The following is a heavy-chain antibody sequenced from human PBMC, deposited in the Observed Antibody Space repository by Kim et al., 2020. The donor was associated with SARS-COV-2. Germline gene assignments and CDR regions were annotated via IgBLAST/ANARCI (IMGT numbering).Heavy chain of an antibody. CDR2: IKKDGSEL. CDR1: GITFSNHR. D-gene: IGHD3-9*01. V-gene: IGHV3-7*01. Sequence: GGSLRLSCVASGITFSNHRMSWVRQAPGKGLEWVANIKKDGSELDYVDSVKGRFTISRDNAKNSLYLQMNSLRAEDTAVYYCATIIPYNDWLPSLVYY. J-gene: IGHJ6*01. CDR3: ATIIPYNDWLPSLVYY.